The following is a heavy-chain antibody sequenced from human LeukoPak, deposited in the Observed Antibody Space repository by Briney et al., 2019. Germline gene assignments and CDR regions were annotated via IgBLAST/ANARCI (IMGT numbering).Heavy chain of an antibody. CDR3: VRDAEGASQFDY. CDR1: GXTFSXSG. CDR2: ITSSSPYM. D-gene: IGHD1-26*01. Sequence: PXGSXXLSXXASGXTFSXSGMNWXRXXPGXXXXXVSSITSSSPYMYYADSLKGRFTISRDNAKNSLYLQMDSLRAEDTAVYYCVRDAEGASQFDYWGQGTLVTVSS. J-gene: IGHJ4*02. V-gene: IGHV3-21*01.